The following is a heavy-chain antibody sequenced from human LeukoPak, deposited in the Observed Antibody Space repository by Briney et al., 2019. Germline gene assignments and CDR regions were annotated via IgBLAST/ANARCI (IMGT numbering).Heavy chain of an antibody. CDR2: ISYDGSKK. V-gene: IGHV3-30*03. CDR3: ARGHGSGSYLLDF. CDR1: GFTFTNYG. J-gene: IGHJ4*02. D-gene: IGHD3-10*01. Sequence: GGSLRLSCAASGFTFTNYGMHWVRQAPGKGLEWVAVISYDGSKKYYADSVKGRFTISRDNSKNTLYLQMNSLRAEDTAVYYCARGHGSGSYLLDFWGQGTLVTVSS.